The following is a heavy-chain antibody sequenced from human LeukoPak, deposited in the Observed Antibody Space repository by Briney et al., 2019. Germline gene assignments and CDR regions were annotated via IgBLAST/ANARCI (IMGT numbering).Heavy chain of an antibody. Sequence: ASVKVTCKASGYTFTSYGISWVRQAPGQGLEWMGWISAYNGNTNYAQKLQGRVTMTTDTSTSTAYMELSRLRSDDTAVYYCARVVPAARLFHYYYYMNVWGKGTTVTVSS. J-gene: IGHJ6*03. CDR2: ISAYNGNT. CDR3: ARVVPAARLFHYYYYMNV. CDR1: GYTFTSYG. D-gene: IGHD2-2*01. V-gene: IGHV1-18*01.